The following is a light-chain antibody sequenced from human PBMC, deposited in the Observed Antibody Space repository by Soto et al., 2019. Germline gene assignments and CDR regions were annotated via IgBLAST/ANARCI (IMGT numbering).Light chain of an antibody. Sequence: QSALTQPASVSGSPGQSITIASTGTSSDIGGYNYVSWYQQHPGKAPKVMIYDVSNRPSGVSNRFSGSKSGNTASLTISGLQAEDEADYYCSSYTSSSTPVFGGGTKVTVL. CDR3: SSYTSSSTPV. CDR1: SSDIGGYNY. V-gene: IGLV2-14*01. CDR2: DVS. J-gene: IGLJ2*01.